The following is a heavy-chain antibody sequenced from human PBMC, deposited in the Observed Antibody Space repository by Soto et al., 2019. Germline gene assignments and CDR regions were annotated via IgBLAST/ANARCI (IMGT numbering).Heavy chain of an antibody. CDR2: INTSGGSP. CDR1: GYTFTIYY. J-gene: IGHJ6*02. V-gene: IGHV1-46*01. CDR3: ARGGRHSDYYYYYGMDV. Sequence: ASVKVSCKAFGYTFTIYYIHWVRQAPGQGLEWMGVINTSGGSPTYAQKFQDRVTMTRDTSTSTVYMELSSLRSEDTAGYYCARGGRHSDYYYYYGMDVWGQGTTVTVSS. D-gene: IGHD6-25*01.